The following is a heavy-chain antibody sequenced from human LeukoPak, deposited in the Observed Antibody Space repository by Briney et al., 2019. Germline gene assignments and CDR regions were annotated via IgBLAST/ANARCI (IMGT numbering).Heavy chain of an antibody. D-gene: IGHD3-22*01. CDR2: IYYSGST. V-gene: IGHV4-30-4*01. CDR1: GGSISSGDHY. CDR3: ARDPGYYDSSGYVD. Sequence: SETLSLTCTVSGGSISSGDHYWSWIRQPPGKGLEWIGYIYYSGSTYYNPSLKSRVTISVDTSKNQFSLKLSSVTAADTAVYYCARDPGYYDSSGYVDWGQGTLVTVSS. J-gene: IGHJ4*02.